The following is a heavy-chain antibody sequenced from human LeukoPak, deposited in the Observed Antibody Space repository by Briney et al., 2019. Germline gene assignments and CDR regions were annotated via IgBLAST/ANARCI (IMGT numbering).Heavy chain of an antibody. J-gene: IGHJ4*02. CDR1: GFTFSTYG. CDR3: ARDYGGNSDFDY. CDR2: ISYDGSNK. D-gene: IGHD4-23*01. Sequence: GRSLRLSCAASGFTFSTYGMHWVRQAPGKGLEWVAVISYDGSNKYYADSVKGRYTISRDNSKNTLHLQMNSLRTEDTAVYYCARDYGGNSDFDYWGQGTLVTVSS. V-gene: IGHV3-30*03.